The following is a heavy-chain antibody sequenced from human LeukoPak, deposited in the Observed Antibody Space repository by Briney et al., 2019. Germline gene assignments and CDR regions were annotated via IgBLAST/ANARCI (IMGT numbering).Heavy chain of an antibody. Sequence: PGGSLGLSCAASGFSFSTYAMHWVRQAPGKGLEWVAVISYEGSNKYCADSVQGRFTISRDNSKNTLYLQLNSLRDEDTAVYYCARDLCSGGSCYYVPDYWGRGTLVTVSS. CDR3: ARDLCSGGSCYYVPDY. V-gene: IGHV3-30-3*01. CDR1: GFSFSTYA. J-gene: IGHJ4*02. D-gene: IGHD2-15*01. CDR2: ISYEGSNK.